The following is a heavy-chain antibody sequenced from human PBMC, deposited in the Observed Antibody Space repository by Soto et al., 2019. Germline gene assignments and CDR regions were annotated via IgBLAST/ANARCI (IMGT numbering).Heavy chain of an antibody. J-gene: IGHJ6*02. CDR3: ARGTQKMSGNRWYYGMDV. CDR1: GDSFTSYW. CDR2: IDPSDSYT. V-gene: IGHV5-10-1*01. D-gene: IGHD3-3*01. Sequence: GESLKISCKGSGDSFTSYWISWVRQMPGKGLEWMGRIDPSDSYTNYSPSFQGHVTISADKSISTAYLQWSSLKASDTAMYYCARGTQKMSGNRWYYGMDVWGQGTTVTVSS.